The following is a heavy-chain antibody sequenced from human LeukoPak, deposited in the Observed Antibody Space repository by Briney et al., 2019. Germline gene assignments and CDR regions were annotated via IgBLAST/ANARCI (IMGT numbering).Heavy chain of an antibody. CDR2: IKQDGSEK. D-gene: IGHD6-13*01. Sequence: GGSLRLSCAASGFTFSSYWMSWVRQAPGKGLEWVANIKQDGSEKYYVASVKGRFTISRDNAKNSLYLQMSSLRAEDTAVYYCAREPTYSSSWYTNCDYWGQGILVTVSS. V-gene: IGHV3-7*01. J-gene: IGHJ4*02. CDR3: AREPTYSSSWYTNCDY. CDR1: GFTFSSYW.